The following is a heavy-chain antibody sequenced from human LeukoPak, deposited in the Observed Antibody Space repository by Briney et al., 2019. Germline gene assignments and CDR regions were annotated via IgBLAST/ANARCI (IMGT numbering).Heavy chain of an antibody. V-gene: IGHV4-30-2*01. D-gene: IGHD3-10*01. CDR2: IFHTGNS. Sequence: SQTLSLTCTVSGDSISSGDYSWSWIRQPSGKALEWIGYIFHTGNSYYSPSLRGRVTISVDRSRNEFSLRLTSVTAADTAVYYCARELWFVNAPGSWLDPWGQGILVTVSS. J-gene: IGHJ5*02. CDR1: GDSISSGDYS. CDR3: ARELWFVNAPGSWLDP.